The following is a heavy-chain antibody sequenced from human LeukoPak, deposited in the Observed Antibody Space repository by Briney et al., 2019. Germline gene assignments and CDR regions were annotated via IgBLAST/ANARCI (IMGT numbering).Heavy chain of an antibody. CDR3: ARIVARAMDV. CDR1: GGSISSGGYY. V-gene: IGHV4-30-2*01. Sequence: SQTLSLTCTVSGGSISSGGYYWSWIRQPPGKGLEWIGYIYHSGSTYYNPSLKSRVTISVDRSKNQFSLKLSSVTAADTAVYYCARIVARAMDVWGKGTTDTVSS. CDR2: IYHSGST. D-gene: IGHD2-15*01. J-gene: IGHJ6*04.